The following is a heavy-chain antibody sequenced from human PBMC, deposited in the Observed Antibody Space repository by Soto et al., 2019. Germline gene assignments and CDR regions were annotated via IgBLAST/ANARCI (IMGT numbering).Heavy chain of an antibody. Sequence: QVQLQESGPGLLKPSGALSLTCDVSGGSISSGNWWTWVRQTPGKGLEWIGEIYHTGSTNYNPSPKSRVTISVDKSKNQFSLKLDSVTAADTAVYSCAAHAGHTYGSLDYWGQGILVTVSS. V-gene: IGHV4-4*02. CDR1: GGSISSGNW. J-gene: IGHJ4*02. CDR2: IYHTGST. CDR3: AAHAGHTYGSLDY. D-gene: IGHD5-18*01.